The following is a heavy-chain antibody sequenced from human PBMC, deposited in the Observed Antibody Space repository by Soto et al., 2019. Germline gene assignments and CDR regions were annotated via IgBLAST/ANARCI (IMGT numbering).Heavy chain of an antibody. CDR3: AGGRYCPNVVRSTPLDY. Sequence: SVKVSCKASGGTFSSYTISWVRQAPGQGLEWMGRIIPALGITNYAQNFQGRVTITADTSANIIYMELSSLRSEDTAVYYCAGGRYCPNVVRSTPLDYWGQGPPVTLSS. J-gene: IGHJ4*02. CDR2: IIPALGIT. D-gene: IGHD2-8*01. CDR1: GGTFSSYT. V-gene: IGHV1-69*02.